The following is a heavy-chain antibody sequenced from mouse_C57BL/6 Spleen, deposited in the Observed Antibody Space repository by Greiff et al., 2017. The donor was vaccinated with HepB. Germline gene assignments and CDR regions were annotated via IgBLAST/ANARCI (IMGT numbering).Heavy chain of an antibody. Sequence: VQLKESGPELVKPGASVKISCKASGYSFTGYYMNWVKQSPEKSLEWIGEINPSTGGTTYNQKFKAKATLTVDKSSSTAYMQLKSLTSEDSAVYYCARDGTGFDYWGQGTTLTVSS. CDR3: ARDGTGFDY. CDR2: INPSTGGT. V-gene: IGHV1-42*01. CDR1: GYSFTGYY. J-gene: IGHJ2*01. D-gene: IGHD4-1*01.